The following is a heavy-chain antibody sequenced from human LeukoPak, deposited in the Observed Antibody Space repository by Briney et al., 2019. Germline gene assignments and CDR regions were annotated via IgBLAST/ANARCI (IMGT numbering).Heavy chain of an antibody. CDR3: ARDLNTARFDY. D-gene: IGHD5-18*01. V-gene: IGHV3-66*01. Sequence: LTGGSLRLSCAVSGFTVSSNYMSWVRQAPGKGLEWVSVIYSGGGTYYADSVKGRFTISRDNSKNTLYLQMNSLRAEDTAVYYCARDLNTARFDYWGQGTLVTVSS. CDR2: IYSGGGT. J-gene: IGHJ4*02. CDR1: GFTVSSNY.